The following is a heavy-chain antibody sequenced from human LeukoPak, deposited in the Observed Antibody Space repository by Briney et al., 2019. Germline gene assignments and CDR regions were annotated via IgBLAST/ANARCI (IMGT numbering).Heavy chain of an antibody. J-gene: IGHJ4*02. D-gene: IGHD3-22*01. CDR3: AREAPYYYDSSGPITPYFDY. Sequence: PSETLSLTCTVSGGSISSYYWSWIRQPPGKGLEWIGYIYYSGSTNYNPSLKSRVTISVDTSKNQFSLKLSSVTAADTAVYYCAREAPYYYDSSGPITPYFDYWGQGTLVTVSS. CDR1: GGSISSYY. CDR2: IYYSGST. V-gene: IGHV4-59*01.